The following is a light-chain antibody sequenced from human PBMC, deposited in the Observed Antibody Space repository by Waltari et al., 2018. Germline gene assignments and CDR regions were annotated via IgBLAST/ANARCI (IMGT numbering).Light chain of an antibody. J-gene: IGKJ1*01. Sequence: EIVLTQSPGTLSLSPGERATLSCRASQSVSRTLAWYQQKPGQAPRLLMYGASTRATGIPERFSVSGSGTDFSLTINRLEPEDFAVYYCQHYERLPATFGQGTKVEI. CDR2: GAS. V-gene: IGKV3-20*01. CDR1: QSVSRT. CDR3: QHYERLPAT.